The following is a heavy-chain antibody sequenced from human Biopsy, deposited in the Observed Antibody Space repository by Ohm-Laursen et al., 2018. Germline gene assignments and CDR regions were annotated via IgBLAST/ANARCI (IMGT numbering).Heavy chain of an antibody. CDR2: IWYDGTNE. D-gene: IGHD6-19*01. CDR3: ARGLSSGWYGYFDV. V-gene: IGHV3-33*01. Sequence: SLRLSCAAPGFTFGHYAMHWVRQAPGKRLEWISLIWYDGTNEDYADSVKGRFTISRDNSKNTLYLQINTLTLEDTAFYYCARGLSSGWYGYFDVWGRGTLVTVSS. J-gene: IGHJ2*01. CDR1: GFTFGHYA.